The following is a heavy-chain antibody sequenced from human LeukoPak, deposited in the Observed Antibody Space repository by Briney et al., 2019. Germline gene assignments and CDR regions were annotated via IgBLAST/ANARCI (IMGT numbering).Heavy chain of an antibody. CDR2: ISSSGSTI. CDR3: ARGNTIFGSI. D-gene: IGHD3-3*01. Sequence: PGGSLRLSCAASGFTFSSYEMNWVRQAPGKGLEWVSYISSSGSTIYYADSVKGRFTISRDNAKNSLYLQIDSLRAEDTAVYYCARGNTIFGSIWGQGTMVTVSS. V-gene: IGHV3-48*03. CDR1: GFTFSSYE. J-gene: IGHJ3*02.